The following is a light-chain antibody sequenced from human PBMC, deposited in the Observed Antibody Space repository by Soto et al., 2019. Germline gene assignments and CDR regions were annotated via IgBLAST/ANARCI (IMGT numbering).Light chain of an antibody. V-gene: IGLV2-11*01. Sequence: QLVLTQPRSVSGSPGQSVTISCTGTSSDVGGYNYVSWYQQHPGKAPKLMIYDVSKRPSGVPDRFSGSKSGNTASLTISGLQAEDEADYYCCSYAGSYTVFGGGTKVTVL. CDR1: SSDVGGYNY. CDR2: DVS. J-gene: IGLJ2*01. CDR3: CSYAGSYTV.